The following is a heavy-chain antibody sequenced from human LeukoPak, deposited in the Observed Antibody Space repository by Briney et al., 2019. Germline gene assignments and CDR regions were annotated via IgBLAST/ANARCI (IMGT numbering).Heavy chain of an antibody. CDR3: ARRRVEWLSQPGRRRIYYFDY. CDR2: INHSGST. J-gene: IGHJ4*02. Sequence: SETLSLTCAVYGGSFSGYYWSWIRKPPGQGLEWIGEINHSGSTNYNPSLKSRVTISVDTSKNQFSLKLSSVTAADTAVYYCARRRVEWLSQPGRRRIYYFDYWGQGTLVTVSS. CDR1: GGSFSGYY. D-gene: IGHD3-3*01. V-gene: IGHV4-34*01.